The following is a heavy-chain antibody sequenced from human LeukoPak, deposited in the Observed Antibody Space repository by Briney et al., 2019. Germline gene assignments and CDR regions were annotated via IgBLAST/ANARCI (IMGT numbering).Heavy chain of an antibody. Sequence: GRSLRLSCTASGFTFADYAMSWFRQAPGKGLEYVGFIRSKVYGETTEYAASVKGRFSTSRDDSKTIAYLQMNSLKTEDTAVYFCARRLSGSYPLDYWGQGTLVTVSS. V-gene: IGHV3-49*03. CDR1: GFTFADYA. D-gene: IGHD3-10*01. CDR2: IRSKVYGETT. CDR3: ARRLSGSYPLDY. J-gene: IGHJ4*02.